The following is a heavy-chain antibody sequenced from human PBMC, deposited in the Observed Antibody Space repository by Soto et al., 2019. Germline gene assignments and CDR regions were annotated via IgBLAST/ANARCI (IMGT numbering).Heavy chain of an antibody. CDR1: GFTFRSFV. V-gene: IGHV3-30*19. CDR3: ARWGTTVGLDV. Sequence: QVQLVESVGGVVQPGTSLRLSCVGSGFTFRSFVIHWVRQAPGKGLEWVALTSYDGSNTYYDDSVKGRFTISRDNSRNTVDLHRDSLILEDTALYCCARWGTTVGLDVWGQGTLVSVSS. CDR2: TSYDGSNT. J-gene: IGHJ4*02. D-gene: IGHD4-17*01.